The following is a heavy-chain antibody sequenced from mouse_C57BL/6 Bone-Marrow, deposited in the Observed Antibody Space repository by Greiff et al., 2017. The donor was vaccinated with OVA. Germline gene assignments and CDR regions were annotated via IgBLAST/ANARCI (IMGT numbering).Heavy chain of an antibody. CDR3: VRDRRLRRGYYFDY. Sequence: EVKVVESGGGLVQPKGSLKLSCAASGFTFNTYAMHWVRQAPGKGLEWVARIRSKSSNYATYYADSVKDRFTISRDDSQSMLYLQMNNLKTEDTAMYYCVRDRRLRRGYYFDYWGQGTTLTVSS. CDR1: GFTFNTYA. J-gene: IGHJ2*01. V-gene: IGHV10-3*01. D-gene: IGHD2-4*01. CDR2: IRSKSSNYAT.